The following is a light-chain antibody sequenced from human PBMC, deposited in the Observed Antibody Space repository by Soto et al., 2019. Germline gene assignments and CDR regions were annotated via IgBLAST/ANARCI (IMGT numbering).Light chain of an antibody. CDR2: RAS. CDR1: QSISTY. V-gene: IGKV1-5*01. CDR3: QQYSTYTPRT. J-gene: IGKJ1*01. Sequence: DIQMTQSPSSLSASVGDRVTISCRASQSISTYLNWYQHKPGTAPRLLIYRASSVKSGVPPRFSGSGSGREFTLTISSLQPDDFATYYCQQYSTYTPRTFGQGTKVDIK.